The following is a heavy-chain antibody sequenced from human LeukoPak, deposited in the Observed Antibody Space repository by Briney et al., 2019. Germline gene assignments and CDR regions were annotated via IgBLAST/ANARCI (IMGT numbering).Heavy chain of an antibody. CDR3: ARSAGSCYSYDY. CDR2: IYYSGST. J-gene: IGHJ4*02. V-gene: IGHV4-31*03. D-gene: IGHD2-15*01. Sequence: SSETLSLTCTVSGGSISSGGYYWSWIRQHPGKGLEWIGYIYYSGSTYYNPSLKSRVTISVDTSKNQFSLKLSSVTAADTAVYYCARSAGSCYSYDYWGQGTLVIVSS. CDR1: GGSISSGGYY.